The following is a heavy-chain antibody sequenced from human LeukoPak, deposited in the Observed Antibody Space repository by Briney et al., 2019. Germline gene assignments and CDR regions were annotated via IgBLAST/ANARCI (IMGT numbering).Heavy chain of an antibody. V-gene: IGHV1-18*01. D-gene: IGHD2-15*01. J-gene: IGHJ6*01. Sequence: ASVKLSCTASGYTLTIYGISWVRQAPGQGLEWMGCISAFNANTKSAQKFQGRVTMTTDTSTSTVYVDLRNLRSDDSAVYYCARGLDIVVVAAALRHYGLDVWGQGTTVTVSS. CDR2: ISAFNANT. CDR1: GYTLTIYG. CDR3: ARGLDIVVVAAALRHYGLDV.